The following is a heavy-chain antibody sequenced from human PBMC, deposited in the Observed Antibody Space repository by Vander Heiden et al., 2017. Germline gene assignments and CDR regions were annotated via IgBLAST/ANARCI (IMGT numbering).Heavy chain of an antibody. V-gene: IGHV3-7*01. CDR3: VRGSGNYYVY. CDR1: GLTFRNYW. D-gene: IGHD1-26*01. Sequence: EVQLVESGGGLVQPGGSLSLSCAASGLTFRNYWMSWVRQAPGKGLEWVANIKGQGSEKYYVDSVKGRFTISRDNAKNSLDLQMNSLRAEDTALYFCVRGSGNYYVYWGQGTLVTVSS. CDR2: IKGQGSEK. J-gene: IGHJ4*02.